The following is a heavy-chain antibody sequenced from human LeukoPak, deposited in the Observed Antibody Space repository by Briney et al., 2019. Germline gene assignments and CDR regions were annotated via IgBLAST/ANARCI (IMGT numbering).Heavy chain of an antibody. J-gene: IGHJ4*02. CDR2: ISYSGST. CDR3: ARHGSYWDFDY. Sequence: PSETLSLTCTVSGGSISTYYWSWIRQPPGKGLEWIGYISYSGSTDYNPSLRSRVTISVDTSKNQFSLRLSSVTAADTAVYYCARHGSYWDFDYWGQGALVTVSS. D-gene: IGHD1-26*01. CDR1: GGSISTYY. V-gene: IGHV4-59*08.